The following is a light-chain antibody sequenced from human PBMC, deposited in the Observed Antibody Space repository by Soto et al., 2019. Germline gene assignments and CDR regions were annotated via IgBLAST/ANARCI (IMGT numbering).Light chain of an antibody. CDR2: GAS. J-gene: IGKJ2*01. V-gene: IGKV3-20*01. CDR1: QSVSSSY. CDR3: QQYGSSPQT. Sequence: EIVLTQSPGTLSLSPGERATLSCRASQSVSSSYLAWYQQKPGQAPRLLSYGASSRATGIPDRFSGSGSGTDFTLTLSRLEPEDFAVYYCQQYGSSPQTFGQGTKLEIK.